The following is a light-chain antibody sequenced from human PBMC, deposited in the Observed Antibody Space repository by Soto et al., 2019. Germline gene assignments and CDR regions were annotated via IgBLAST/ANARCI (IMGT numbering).Light chain of an antibody. Sequence: QSALTQPRSVSVSPGQSVTISCTGTSSDVGGHNYVSWYQQHPGKAPKLIIFDVTKRPSGVPDRFSAPRTGNTASLTISGLQAEDEADYYCCSFAGTTSFVFGTGTKVTVL. J-gene: IGLJ1*01. CDR1: SSDVGGHNY. V-gene: IGLV2-11*01. CDR3: CSFAGTTSFV. CDR2: DVT.